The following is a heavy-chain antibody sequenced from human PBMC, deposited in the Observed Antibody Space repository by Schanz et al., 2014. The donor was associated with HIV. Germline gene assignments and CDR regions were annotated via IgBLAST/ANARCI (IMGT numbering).Heavy chain of an antibody. CDR2: IWDNGNNK. CDR1: GFIFSRYG. V-gene: IGHV3-33*01. Sequence: VQLVESGGGLVQPGRSLRLSCAASGFIFSRYGMHWVRQAPGRGLEWVALIWDNGNNKYYADSVKGRFTISRDNSKNTVYLQMNSLRADDTAVYYCASGPLYYFDYWGQGTLVTVSS. CDR3: ASGPLYYFDY. J-gene: IGHJ4*02.